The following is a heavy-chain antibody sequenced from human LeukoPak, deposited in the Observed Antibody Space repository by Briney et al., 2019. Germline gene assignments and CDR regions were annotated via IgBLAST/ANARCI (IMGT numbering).Heavy chain of an antibody. CDR1: GGSFSGYY. J-gene: IGHJ4*02. V-gene: IGHV4-34*01. CDR2: IKHRGST. CDR3: ASRPRDSSGYDYSYYFDY. Sequence: SETMSLTSAVYGGSFSGYYWSWIRQPPGEGLEWIGEIKHRGSTHYNPSLKSRVTISVDTSKNQWSLKLSSETAADTAVHFWASRPRDSSGYDYSYYFDYWGQGTLVTVSS. D-gene: IGHD3-22*01.